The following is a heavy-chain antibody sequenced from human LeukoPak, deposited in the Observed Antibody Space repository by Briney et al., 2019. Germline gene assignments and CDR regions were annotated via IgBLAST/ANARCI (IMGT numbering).Heavy chain of an antibody. CDR1: GGSISSYY. V-gene: IGHV4-59*08. CDR2: IYYSGST. D-gene: IGHD4-11*01. Sequence: PSETLSLTCTVSGGSISSYYWSWIRQPPGKGLEWIGYIYYSGSTNYNPSLKSRVTISVDTSKNQFSLKLSSVSAADTAVYYCARLPSLVTPYYFDYWGRGTMVTVSS. J-gene: IGHJ4*02. CDR3: ARLPSLVTPYYFDY.